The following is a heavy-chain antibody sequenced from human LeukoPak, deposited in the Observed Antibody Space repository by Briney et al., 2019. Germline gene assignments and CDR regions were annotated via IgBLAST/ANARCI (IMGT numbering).Heavy chain of an antibody. D-gene: IGHD3-3*01. CDR1: GGSISSSN. Sequence: GTLSLTCAVPGGSISSSNWWSWVRQAPGKGLEWVSAISGSGGSTYYADSVKGRFTISRDNSKNTLYLQMNSLRAEDTAVYYCAKRQFLEPIDYWGQGTLVTVSS. CDR2: ISGSGGST. CDR3: AKRQFLEPIDY. J-gene: IGHJ4*02. V-gene: IGHV3-23*01.